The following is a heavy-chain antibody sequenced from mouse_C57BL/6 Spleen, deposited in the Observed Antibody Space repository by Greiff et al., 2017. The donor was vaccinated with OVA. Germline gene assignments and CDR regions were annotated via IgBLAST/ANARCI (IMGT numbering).Heavy chain of an antibody. CDR3: ASDYYGYSGDY. CDR1: GYAFSSSW. Sequence: VQLQQSGPELVKPGASVKISCKASGYAFSSSWMNWVKQRPGKGLEWIGRIYPGDGDTNYNGKFKGKATLTADKSSSTAYMQLSSLTSEDSAVYFCASDYYGYSGDYWGQGTSVTVSS. CDR2: IYPGDGDT. D-gene: IGHD2-2*01. J-gene: IGHJ4*01. V-gene: IGHV1-82*01.